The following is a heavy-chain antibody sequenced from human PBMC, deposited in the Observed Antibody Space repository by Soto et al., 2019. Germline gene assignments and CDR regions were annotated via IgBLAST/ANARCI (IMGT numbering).Heavy chain of an antibody. CDR2: IKQDGSEK. CDR1: GFTFSSYW. J-gene: IGHJ4*02. D-gene: IGHD4-17*01. V-gene: IGHV3-7*01. CDR3: ARANDYGDVDY. Sequence: VGSLRLSCAASGFTFSSYWMSWVRQAPGKGLEWVANIKQDGSEKYYVDSVKGRFTISRDNAKNSLYLQMNSLRAEDTAVYYCARANDYGDVDYWGQGTLVTVSS.